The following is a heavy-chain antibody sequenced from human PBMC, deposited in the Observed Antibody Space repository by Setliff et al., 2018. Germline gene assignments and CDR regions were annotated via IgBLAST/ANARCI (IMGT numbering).Heavy chain of an antibody. CDR1: GYPLTAYY. CDR2: ISPHTGVT. J-gene: IGHJ6*03. D-gene: IGHD6-6*01. V-gene: IGHV1-2*02. CDR3: AREGVDSRSSTDYRYYMDV. Sequence: ASVKVSCKASGYPLTAYYIHWVRQAPGQGLEWMGWISPHTGVTNYAQKFQGRVAMTRDTSINTAYMELRRLKSDDTAVYYCAREGVDSRSSTDYRYYMDVWGKGTTVTVS.